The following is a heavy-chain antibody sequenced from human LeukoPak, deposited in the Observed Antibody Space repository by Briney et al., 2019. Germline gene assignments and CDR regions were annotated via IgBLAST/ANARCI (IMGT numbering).Heavy chain of an antibody. CDR2: IYYTGNT. D-gene: IGHD3-10*01. J-gene: IGHJ5*02. CDR1: GGSISSSSYY. CDR3: ARDRSKYYYGSGSSHWFDP. V-gene: IGHV4-39*07. Sequence: SETLSLTCTVSGGSISSSSYYWGWIRQPPGKGLEWIGTIYYTGNTYYNPPLKSRVTISVDTSKNQLSLKLSSVTAADTAVYYCARDRSKYYYGSGSSHWFDPWGQGTLVTVSS.